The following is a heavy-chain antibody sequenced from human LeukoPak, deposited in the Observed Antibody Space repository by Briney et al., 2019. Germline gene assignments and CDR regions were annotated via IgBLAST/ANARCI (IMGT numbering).Heavy chain of an antibody. CDR3: AKDSRYSEKIEAADY. V-gene: IGHV3-23*01. D-gene: IGHD1-20*01. CDR2: ISGSGGNT. J-gene: IGHJ4*02. CDR1: GFTFDDYA. Sequence: GRSLRLSCAASGFTFDDYAMSWFRQAPGKGLEWVSGISGSGGNTYYADSVKGRFTISRDNSKNTLYLQMNSLTAEDTAVYYCAKDSRYSEKIEAADYWGQGTLVTVSS.